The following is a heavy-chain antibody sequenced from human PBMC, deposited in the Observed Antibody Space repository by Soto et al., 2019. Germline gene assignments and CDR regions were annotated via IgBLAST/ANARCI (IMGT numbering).Heavy chain of an antibody. Sequence: PSETLSLTCTVSGGSISSSDFYWGWLRQTPGKGLEFIGSMYYSGTTYYNPSLKSRVTISVDTSKNQFTLKLISVTAADTAVYYCAVVHSTGNWIDPWGEGALVTVSS. J-gene: IGHJ5*02. D-gene: IGHD6-25*01. CDR2: MYYSGTT. V-gene: IGHV4-39*01. CDR1: GGSISSSDFY. CDR3: AVVHSTGNWIDP.